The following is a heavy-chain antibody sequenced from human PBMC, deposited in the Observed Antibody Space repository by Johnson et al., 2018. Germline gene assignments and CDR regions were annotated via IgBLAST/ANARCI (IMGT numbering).Heavy chain of an antibody. Sequence: VQLVESGGDLAQPGGSLRLSCAASGFTFSNYAMSWVRQAPGKGLEWVSGMSGSGGRTDYADSVKGRFTISRDNSKKTFYVQMNSLRAEDTAIYFCAKGRESGVYWWDVLDLWGQGTMVTVSS. CDR1: GFTFSNYA. V-gene: IGHV3-23*04. CDR2: MSGSGGRT. CDR3: AKGRESGVYWWDVLDL. J-gene: IGHJ3*01. D-gene: IGHD2-8*02.